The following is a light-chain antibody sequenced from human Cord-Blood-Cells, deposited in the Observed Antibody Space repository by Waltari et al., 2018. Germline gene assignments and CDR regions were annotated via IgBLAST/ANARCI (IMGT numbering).Light chain of an antibody. V-gene: IGLV2-23*03. CDR1: SSDVGSYNL. CDR2: EGS. Sequence: QSALTQPASVSGSPGQSITISCTGTSSDVGSYNLVSWYQQHPGKAPKLMIYEGSKRPSGVSNRFSGSKSGNTASLTILGLQAEDEADYYCCSYAGSSTFVVFGGGTKLTVL. CDR3: CSYAGSSTFVV. J-gene: IGLJ2*01.